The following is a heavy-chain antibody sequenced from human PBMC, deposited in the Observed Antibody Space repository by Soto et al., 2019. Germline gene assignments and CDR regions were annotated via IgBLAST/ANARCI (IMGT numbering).Heavy chain of an antibody. V-gene: IGHV3-13*01. D-gene: IGHD3-10*01. CDR3: ARDRNYGSGSYYDY. Sequence: GGSLRLSCAASGFTFSSYDMHWVRQATGKGLEWVSAIGTAGDTYYPGSVKGRFTISRENAKNSLYLQMNSLRAGDTAVYYCARDRNYGSGSYYDYWGQGTLVTVSS. CDR1: GFTFSSYD. J-gene: IGHJ4*02. CDR2: IGTAGDT.